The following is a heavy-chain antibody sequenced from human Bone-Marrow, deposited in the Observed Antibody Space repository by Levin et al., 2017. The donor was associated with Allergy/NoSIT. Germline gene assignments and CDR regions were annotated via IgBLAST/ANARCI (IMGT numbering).Heavy chain of an antibody. Sequence: ASVKVSCKAFEYSFSDNYIHWVRQAPGQGLEWMGWMNPNAGGTYYAQKFEGRVTMTGDTSISTAYMELSSLTSDDTAVYFCARDVFRFSTGWRGMDVWGQGTTVIVSS. V-gene: IGHV1-2*02. CDR1: EYSFSDNY. D-gene: IGHD2-8*02. J-gene: IGHJ6*02. CDR3: ARDVFRFSTGWRGMDV. CDR2: MNPNAGGT.